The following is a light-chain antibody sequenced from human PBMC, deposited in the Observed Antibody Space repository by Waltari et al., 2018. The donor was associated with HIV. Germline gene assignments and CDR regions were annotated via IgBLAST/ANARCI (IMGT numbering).Light chain of an antibody. CDR2: GNS. CDR1: SSNIGAGYA. V-gene: IGLV1-40*01. Sequence: QSVLTQPPSVSGAPGPRVTFSCTGSSSNIGAGYAVHWYQQLPGTAPKLLISGNSNRPSGVPDRFSGSKSGTSASLAITGLQAEDEADYYCQSYDSSLRGSVFGGGTKLTVL. CDR3: QSYDSSLRGSV. J-gene: IGLJ2*01.